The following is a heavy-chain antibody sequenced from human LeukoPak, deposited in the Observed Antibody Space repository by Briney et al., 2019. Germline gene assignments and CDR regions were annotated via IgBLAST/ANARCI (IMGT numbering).Heavy chain of an antibody. Sequence: ASVKVSCKASGYTFTSYTIHWVRQAPGQRLEWMGWINAGNGNTKYSQEFQDRVTITRDTSASTAYMELSSLKSEDMAVYYCARARYETRIWPKSRYDYYHYMDVWGKGTTVTVSS. CDR2: INAGNGNT. CDR3: ARARYETRIWPKSRYDYYHYMDV. D-gene: IGHD1-14*01. CDR1: GYTFTSYT. V-gene: IGHV1-3*03. J-gene: IGHJ6*03.